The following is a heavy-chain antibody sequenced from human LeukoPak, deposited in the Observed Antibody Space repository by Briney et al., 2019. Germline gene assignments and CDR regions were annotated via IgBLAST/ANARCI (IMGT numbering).Heavy chain of an antibody. CDR3: ARDFAATVTTARQGYFDY. CDR2: ISSSGSTI. D-gene: IGHD4-17*01. V-gene: IGHV3-11*04. J-gene: IGHJ4*02. Sequence: GRSLRLSCAASGFTFSDYYMSWIRQAPGKGLEWVSYISSSGSTIYYADSVKGRFTISRDNAKNSLYLQMNSLRAEDTAVYYCARDFAATVTTARQGYFDYWGQGTLVTVSS. CDR1: GFTFSDYY.